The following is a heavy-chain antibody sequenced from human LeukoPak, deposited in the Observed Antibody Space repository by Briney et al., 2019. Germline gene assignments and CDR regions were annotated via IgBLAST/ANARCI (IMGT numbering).Heavy chain of an antibody. D-gene: IGHD3-10*01. CDR3: AKEMVRGVRGTDY. J-gene: IGHJ4*02. CDR1: GFTFSSYG. CDR2: ISGSGGST. V-gene: IGHV3-23*01. Sequence: PGGSLRLSCAASGFTFSSYGMSWVRQAPGKGLEWVSVISGSGGSTYYADSVKGRFTISRDNSKNTLYLQMNRLRAEDTAVYYCAKEMVRGVRGTDYWGQGTLVTVSS.